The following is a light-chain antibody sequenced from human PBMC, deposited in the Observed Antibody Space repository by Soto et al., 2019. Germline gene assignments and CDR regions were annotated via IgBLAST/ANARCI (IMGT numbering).Light chain of an antibody. Sequence: QSVLTQPASVSGSPGQSITISCTGTSSDVGGYNYVSWYQQHPGKAPKLMIYEVSNRPSGVSNRFSGSKSGNTASLTISGLQAEDEDDYYCSSYTSSSTSFYVFGTGTKLTVL. CDR2: EVS. J-gene: IGLJ1*01. V-gene: IGLV2-14*01. CDR3: SSYTSSSTSFYV. CDR1: SSDVGGYNY.